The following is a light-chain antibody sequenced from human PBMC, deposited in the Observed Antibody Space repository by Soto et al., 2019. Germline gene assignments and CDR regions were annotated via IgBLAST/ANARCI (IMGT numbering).Light chain of an antibody. V-gene: IGLV2-23*01. CDR3: CSFAAGNTYV. CDR1: SSDVGSQNL. Sequence: QSVLTQPASVSGSPGQSITISCTGSSSDVGSQNLVSWYQQHPRKAPKLIIYEGSRRPSGVSNRFSGSQSGNTASLTVSGLQAEDEADYYCCSFAAGNTYVFGSGTKDIVL. CDR2: EGS. J-gene: IGLJ1*01.